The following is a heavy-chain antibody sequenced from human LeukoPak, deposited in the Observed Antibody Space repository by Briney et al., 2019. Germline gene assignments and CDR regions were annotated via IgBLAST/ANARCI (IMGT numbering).Heavy chain of an antibody. CDR2: ISSSSSTI. D-gene: IGHD3-16*01. Sequence: GGSLRLSCAASGFTFSSYSMNWVRQAPGKGLEWVSYISSSSSTIYYADSVKGRFTISRDNAKNSLYLQMNSLRAEDTAVYYCARDLGHDYVWGSLDDAFDIWGQGTMVTVSS. V-gene: IGHV3-48*01. J-gene: IGHJ3*02. CDR1: GFTFSSYS. CDR3: ARDLGHDYVWGSLDDAFDI.